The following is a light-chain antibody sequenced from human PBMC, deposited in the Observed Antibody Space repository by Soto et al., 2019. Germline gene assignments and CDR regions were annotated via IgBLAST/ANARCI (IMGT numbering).Light chain of an antibody. CDR2: AAF. CDR1: QSISSF. V-gene: IGKV1-39*01. Sequence: IQMTQSTSSLSASVGYRVTITCRASQSISSFLNWYQQKQGRAPNLLIYAAFNLQSGVPSRFSGSGYGADFNLTISSLQTEDFATYYCQQSYSTPRTFGQGTKVDIK. CDR3: QQSYSTPRT. J-gene: IGKJ1*01.